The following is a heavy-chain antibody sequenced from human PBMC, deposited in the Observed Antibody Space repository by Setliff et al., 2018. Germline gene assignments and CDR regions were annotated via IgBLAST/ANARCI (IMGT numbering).Heavy chain of an antibody. CDR3: AKSPVAYCSGAVCYPFDY. CDR2: MSASGTST. CDR1: GFSFKNYW. D-gene: IGHD2-8*02. Sequence: GGSLRLSCATSGFSFKNYWMTWVRQGPGKGLEWVSAMSASGTSTYHADSVKGRFTISGDNSKNTLYLQMNSLRAEDTAVYFCAKSPVAYCSGAVCYPFDYWGQGTLVTVSS. V-gene: IGHV3-23*01. J-gene: IGHJ4*02.